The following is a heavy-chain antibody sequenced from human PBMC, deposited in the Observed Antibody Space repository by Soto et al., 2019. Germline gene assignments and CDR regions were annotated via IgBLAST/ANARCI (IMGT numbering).Heavy chain of an antibody. CDR1: GYTFTSYG. D-gene: IGHD5-12*01. CDR2: ISAYNGNT. CDR3: ARVPPEKWLHYYYYGMDV. J-gene: IGHJ6*02. Sequence: GASVKVSCKASGYTFTSYGISWVRQAPGQGLEWMEWISAYNGNTNYAQKLQGRVTMTTDTSTSTAYMELRSLRSDDTAVYYCARVPPEKWLHYYYYGMDVWGQGTTVTVSS. V-gene: IGHV1-18*01.